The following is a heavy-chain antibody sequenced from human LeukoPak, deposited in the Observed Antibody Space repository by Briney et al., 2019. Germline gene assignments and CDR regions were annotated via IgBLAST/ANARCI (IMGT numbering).Heavy chain of an antibody. V-gene: IGHV3-7*01. CDR3: ATGGAPRGRFEN. J-gene: IGHJ4*02. CDR1: GFDFSWST. CDR2: MHEDGTEI. Sequence: GGSLRLSCVVSGFDFSWSTMTWVRQPPGQGPEWVAKMHEDGTEIEYVDSAKGRFTISRDNAKSTLYLQMNSLRVEDTAVYYCATGGAPRGRFENWGQGTLVTVSS.